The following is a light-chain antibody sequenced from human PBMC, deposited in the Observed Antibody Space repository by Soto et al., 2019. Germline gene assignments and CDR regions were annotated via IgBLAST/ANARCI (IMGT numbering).Light chain of an antibody. CDR2: DAS. CDR3: QQRSNWPPKIT. CDR1: PSVSIY. Sequence: EIVLAQSPATLSLSPGERATLSCRASPSVSIYLAWYQQKPGQAPSLLIYDASNRDTGIPARFSGSGYGTDFTLSISSLEPEDFAVYYCQQRSNWPPKITFGQGTRLEIK. J-gene: IGKJ5*01. V-gene: IGKV3-11*01.